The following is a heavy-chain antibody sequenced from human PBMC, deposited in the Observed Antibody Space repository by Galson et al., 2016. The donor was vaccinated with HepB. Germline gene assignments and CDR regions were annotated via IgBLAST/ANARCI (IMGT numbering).Heavy chain of an antibody. CDR1: GFTFSSYA. D-gene: IGHD6-13*01. CDR2: ISGSGDTK. Sequence: SLRLSCAASGFTFSSYALSWVRQAPGKGLEWVSAISGSGDTKYYADSVKGRFTISRDNSKNTLYRQMNSLRAEDTAVYYCVNATAAWSSTWPSPAYWGQGTLVTVSS. CDR3: VNATAAWSSTWPSPAY. J-gene: IGHJ4*02. V-gene: IGHV3-23*01.